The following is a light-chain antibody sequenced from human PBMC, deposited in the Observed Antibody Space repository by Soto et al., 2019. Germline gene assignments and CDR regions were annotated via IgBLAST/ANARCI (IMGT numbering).Light chain of an antibody. J-gene: IGKJ1*01. CDR2: AAS. CDR3: QHSYNTPT. CDR1: QSIDSY. V-gene: IGKV1-39*01. Sequence: DIQMTQSPSSLSASVGDRVTITCRASQSIDSYLNWYQQKPGKAPKLLIYAASSLQSGVPSRFSGSGSGADFTLTISSLQPEDSAAYYCQHSYNTPTFGQVTKVEIK.